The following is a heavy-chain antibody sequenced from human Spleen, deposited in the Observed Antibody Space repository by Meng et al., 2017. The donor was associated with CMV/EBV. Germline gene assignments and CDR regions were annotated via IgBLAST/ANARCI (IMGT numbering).Heavy chain of an antibody. V-gene: IGHV2-5*02. CDR1: GFSLSPSGMG. CDR3: AHRDYCSGGTCTFDY. CDR2: IYWDDDK. Sequence: GFSLSPSGMGVGWIRQPPGKALEWLALIYWDDDKRYSPSLKSRLTITKDTSKNQVVLTMTNMDPVDTATYYCAHRDYCSGGTCTFDYWGQGTLVTVSS. J-gene: IGHJ4*02. D-gene: IGHD2-15*01.